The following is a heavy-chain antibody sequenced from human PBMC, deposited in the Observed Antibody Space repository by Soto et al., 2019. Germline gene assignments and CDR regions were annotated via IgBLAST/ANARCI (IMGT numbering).Heavy chain of an antibody. J-gene: IGHJ4*02. Sequence: WETLSLTCTVPGASMSSHYWTWLRQSPGKGLEWIGYISCSGRTCYNLSYKSRVTISADTSRNQFSLKLSAVISADTAVSHCARADPYASVGYRGQGTLVTV. V-gene: IGHV4-59*11. D-gene: IGHD3-16*01. CDR1: GASMSSHY. CDR2: ISCSGRT. CDR3: ARADPYASVGY.